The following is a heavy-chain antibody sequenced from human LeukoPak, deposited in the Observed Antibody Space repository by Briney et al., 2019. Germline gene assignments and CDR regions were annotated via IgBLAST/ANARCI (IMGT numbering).Heavy chain of an antibody. J-gene: IGHJ5*02. CDR2: ISAYNGNT. CDR1: GYTFTSYG. Sequence: ASVKVSFKASGYTFTSYGISWVRQAPGQGLEWMGWISAYNGNTNYAQKLQGRVTITTDTSTSTAYMELRSLRSDDTAVYYCARHPGLRYSYGVEYWFDPWGQGTLVTVSS. CDR3: ARHPGLRYSYGVEYWFDP. V-gene: IGHV1-18*04. D-gene: IGHD5-18*01.